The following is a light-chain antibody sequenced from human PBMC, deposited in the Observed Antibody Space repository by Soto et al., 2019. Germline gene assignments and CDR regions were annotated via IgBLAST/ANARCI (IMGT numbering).Light chain of an antibody. J-gene: IGLJ2*01. V-gene: IGLV2-23*03. CDR1: SSDVGSYNL. CDR2: EGS. CDR3: CSYAGSSTFEV. Sequence: QSALTQPASVSGSPGQPITISSTGTSSDVGSYNLVSWYQQHPGKAPKLLIYEGSKRPSGVSNRFSGSKSGNTASLTISGLQAEDEADYYCCSYAGSSTFEVFGGGTKLTVL.